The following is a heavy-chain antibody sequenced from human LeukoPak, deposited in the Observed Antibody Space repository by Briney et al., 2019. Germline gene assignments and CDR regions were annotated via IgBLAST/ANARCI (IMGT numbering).Heavy chain of an antibody. CDR2: INHSGST. CDR1: GGSFSGYY. J-gene: IGHJ4*02. Sequence: SSETLSLTCAVYGGSFSGYYWSWIRQPPGKGLEWIGEINHSGSTNYNPSLKSRVTISVDTSKNQFSLKLSSVTAADTAVYYCARHVRSGYDLENFDFWGQGTLVTVSS. CDR3: ARHVRSGYDLENFDF. V-gene: IGHV4-34*01. D-gene: IGHD5-12*01.